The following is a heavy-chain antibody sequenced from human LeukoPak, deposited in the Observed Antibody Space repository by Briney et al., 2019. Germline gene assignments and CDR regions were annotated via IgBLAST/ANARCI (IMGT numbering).Heavy chain of an antibody. V-gene: IGHV3-74*01. CDR1: GFTFSDYW. CDR2: INSDGSST. CDR3: ARHRYGAFDY. D-gene: IGHD3-10*01. J-gene: IGHJ4*02. Sequence: SGGSLRLSCAASGFTFSDYWMHWVRHAPGKGLVWVSRINSDGSSTTYADSVKGRFTISRDNAKNTLYLQMNSLRAEDTAVYYCARHRYGAFDYWGRGTLVTVSS.